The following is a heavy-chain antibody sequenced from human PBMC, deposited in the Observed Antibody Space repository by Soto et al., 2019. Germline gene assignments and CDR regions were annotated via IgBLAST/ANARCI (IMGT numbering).Heavy chain of an antibody. CDR3: AGHCSSTSCYGGFDP. V-gene: IGHV4-59*01. CDR2: IYYSGST. D-gene: IGHD2-2*01. J-gene: IGHJ5*02. Sequence: QVQLQESGPGLVKPSETLSLTCTVSGGSISSYYWSWIRQPPGKGLEWIGYIYYSGSTNYNPSLKSRVTISVDTSKNQFSLKLSSVTAADTAVYYCAGHCSSTSCYGGFDPWGQGTLVTVSS. CDR1: GGSISSYY.